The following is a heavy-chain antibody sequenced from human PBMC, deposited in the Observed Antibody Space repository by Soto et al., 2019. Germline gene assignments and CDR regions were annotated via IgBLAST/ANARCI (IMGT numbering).Heavy chain of an antibody. J-gene: IGHJ6*03. CDR3: ARGPITIFETYYYYYMDV. V-gene: IGHV1-46*03. CDR2: INPSGGST. D-gene: IGHD3-3*01. Sequence: ASVKVSCKASGYTFTSYYMHWVRQAPGQGLEWMGIINPSGGSTSYTQKFQGRVTMTRDTSTSTVYMELSSLRSEDTAVYYCARGPITIFETYYYYYMDVWGKGTTVTVSS. CDR1: GYTFTSYY.